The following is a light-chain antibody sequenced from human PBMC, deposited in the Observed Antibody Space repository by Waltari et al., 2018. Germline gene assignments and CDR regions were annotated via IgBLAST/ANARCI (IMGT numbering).Light chain of an antibody. V-gene: IGKV1-33*01. CDR3: QQYDNLPLT. CDR1: QDITHY. CDR2: GAS. Sequence: DIQMTQSPSSLSASVGDRVPITCQASQDITHYLYWYQQKPGKAPKLLIYGASNVETGVPSRFSGGGSGTDFSFTISSLQPEDIATYYCQQYDNLPLTFGQGTRLEIK. J-gene: IGKJ5*01.